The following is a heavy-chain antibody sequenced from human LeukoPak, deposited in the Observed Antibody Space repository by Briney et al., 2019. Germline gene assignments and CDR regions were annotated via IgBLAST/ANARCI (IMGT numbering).Heavy chain of an antibody. CDR3: ARGSSGWLLIFDY. CDR2: INHSGST. CDR1: GGSFSGYY. V-gene: IGHV4-34*01. D-gene: IGHD6-19*01. J-gene: IGHJ4*02. Sequence: PSETLSLTCAVYGGSFSGYYWSWIRQPPGKGPEWIGEINHSGSTNYNPSLKSRVTISVDTSKNQFSLKLSSVTAADTAVYYCARGSSGWLLIFDYWGQGTLVTASS.